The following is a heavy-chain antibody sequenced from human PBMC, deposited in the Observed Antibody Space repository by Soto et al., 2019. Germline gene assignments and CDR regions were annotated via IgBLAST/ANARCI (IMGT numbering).Heavy chain of an antibody. D-gene: IGHD3-10*01. CDR3: VRARIYYSGSGTPLWFDS. J-gene: IGHJ5*01. CDR2: VSSSGTAI. V-gene: IGHV3-48*03. CDR1: GFTFSSYE. Sequence: GGSLRLSCAASGFTFSSYEMNWVRQAPGKGLEWVSYVSSSGTAIYYADSVKGRFTVSRDNAKNSLFLQMNSLRAEDTAVYYCVRARIYYSGSGTPLWFDSWGQGTLVTVSS.